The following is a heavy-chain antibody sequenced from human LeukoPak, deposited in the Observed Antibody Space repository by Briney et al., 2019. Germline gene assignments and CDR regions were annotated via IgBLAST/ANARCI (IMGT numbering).Heavy chain of an antibody. J-gene: IGHJ4*02. CDR3: AGGLQAAGLDY. Sequence: GGSLRLSCAASGFTFSDYYMSWIRQTPGKGLEWVSYISSRGSSIYYADPVKGRFIISRDNAKNSLYLQMNSLRAEDTAVYYCAGGLQAAGLDYWGQGTLVTVPS. V-gene: IGHV3-11*01. CDR1: GFTFSDYY. D-gene: IGHD6-13*01. CDR2: ISSRGSSI.